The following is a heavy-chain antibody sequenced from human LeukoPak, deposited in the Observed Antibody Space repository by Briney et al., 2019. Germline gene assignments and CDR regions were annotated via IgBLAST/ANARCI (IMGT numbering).Heavy chain of an antibody. V-gene: IGHV3-11*01. J-gene: IGHJ4*02. D-gene: IGHD6-13*01. CDR2: ISSSGSTI. Sequence: GGSLRLSCAASGFTFSDYYMSWIRQAPGKGLEWVSYISSSGSTIYYADSVKGRFTISRDNAKNSLYLQMDSLRAEDTAVYYCARDRIAAAGIWYFDYWGQGTLVTVSS. CDR1: GFTFSDYY. CDR3: ARDRIAAAGIWYFDY.